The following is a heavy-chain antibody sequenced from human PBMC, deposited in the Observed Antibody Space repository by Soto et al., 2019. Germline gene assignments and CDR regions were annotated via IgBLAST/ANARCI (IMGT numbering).Heavy chain of an antibody. J-gene: IGHJ4*02. CDR2: ISGSGGST. Sequence: EVQVLESGGGLVQPGGSLRLSCAASGFTFRTYAMSWVRQAPGKGLEWVSTISGSGGSTKYADSVKGRFTVSRDNSKNTVFLQMSSLRAEDTAVYYCAKMRGMQVWEYYLDYWAREPWSPSPQ. CDR1: GFTFRTYA. CDR3: AKMRGMQVWEYYLDY. V-gene: IGHV3-23*01. D-gene: IGHD3-16*01.